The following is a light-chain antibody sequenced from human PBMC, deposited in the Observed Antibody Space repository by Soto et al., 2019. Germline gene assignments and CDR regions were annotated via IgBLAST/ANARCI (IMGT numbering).Light chain of an antibody. V-gene: IGLV1-40*01. J-gene: IGLJ2*01. CDR3: QSYDSSVSKVV. CDR1: SSNIGAGYD. Sequence: QSVLTQPPSVSGAPGQRVTISCTGSSSNIGAGYDVHWYQQLPGTAPKLLIYGNSNRPSGVPDRLSGSKSGTSASLAITGLQAEDAADYYCQSYDSSVSKVVFGGGTKVTVL. CDR2: GNS.